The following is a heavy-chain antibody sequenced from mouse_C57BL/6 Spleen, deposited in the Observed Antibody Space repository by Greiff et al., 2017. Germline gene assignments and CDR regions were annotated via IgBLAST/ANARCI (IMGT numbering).Heavy chain of an antibody. D-gene: IGHD1-1*01. CDR2: IYPGDGDT. J-gene: IGHJ4*01. CDR1: GYAFSSSW. CDR3: ARSLHYYGSSYGGDDYAMDY. V-gene: IGHV1-82*01. Sequence: VQLQQSGPELVKPGASVKISCKASGYAFSSSWMNWVKQRPGKGLEWIGRIYPGDGDTNYNGKFKGKATLTADKSSSTAYLQLSSLTSEDSAVYFCARSLHYYGSSYGGDDYAMDYWGQGTSVTVSS.